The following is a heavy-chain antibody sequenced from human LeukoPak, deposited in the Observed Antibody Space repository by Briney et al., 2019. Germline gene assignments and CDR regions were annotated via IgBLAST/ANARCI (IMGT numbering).Heavy chain of an antibody. J-gene: IGHJ4*02. CDR3: ASRDH. V-gene: IGHV3-30-3*01. CDR2: ISYDGSNK. CDR1: GFTFSSYA. Sequence: PGGSLRLSCAASGFTFSSYAMHWVRQAPGKGLEWVAVISYDGSNKYYADSVKGRFTISRDNSKNTLYLQMNNLRAEDTAVYYCASRDHWGQGTLATVSS.